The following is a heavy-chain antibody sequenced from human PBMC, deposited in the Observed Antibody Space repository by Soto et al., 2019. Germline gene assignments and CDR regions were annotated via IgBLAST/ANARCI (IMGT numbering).Heavy chain of an antibody. CDR1: GFTFSSYS. V-gene: IGHV3-48*02. J-gene: IGHJ4*02. D-gene: IGHD3-22*01. CDR3: ARSPYYYDSSNYYGY. CDR2: ISSSSSTI. Sequence: EVQLVESGGGLVQPGGSLRLSCAASGFTFSSYSMNWVRQAPGKGLEWVSYISSSSSTIYYADSVKGRFTISRDNAKNSLYLQLNSLRDEDTAVYYCARSPYYYDSSNYYGYWCQGTLVTVSS.